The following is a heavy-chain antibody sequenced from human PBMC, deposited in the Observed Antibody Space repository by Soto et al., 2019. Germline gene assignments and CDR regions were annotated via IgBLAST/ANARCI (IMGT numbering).Heavy chain of an antibody. Sequence: GGSLRLSCAASGFTFSSYAMSWVRQAPGKGLEWVSTISGSGDSTYYADSVKGRFTISRDNSKNTLYLQMNSLRADDTAVYYCGKDNVRYKFGHLFDYWGQGTLVTVSS. J-gene: IGHJ4*02. CDR1: GFTFSSYA. D-gene: IGHD3-10*02. V-gene: IGHV3-23*01. CDR3: GKDNVRYKFGHLFDY. CDR2: ISGSGDST.